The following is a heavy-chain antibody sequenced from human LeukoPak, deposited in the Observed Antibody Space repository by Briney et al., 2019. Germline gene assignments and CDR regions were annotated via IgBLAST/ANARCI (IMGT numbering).Heavy chain of an antibody. CDR2: MNPNSGNT. D-gene: IGHD5-18*01. Sequence: ASVKVSCKASGYTFTSYDINWVRQATGHGLKWMGWMNPNSGNTGYAQKFQGRVTMTRDTSTSTVYMELSSLRSEDTAVYYCARGDTAMAPLDYWGQGTLVTVSS. CDR3: ARGDTAMAPLDY. J-gene: IGHJ4*02. CDR1: GYTFTSYD. V-gene: IGHV1-8*01.